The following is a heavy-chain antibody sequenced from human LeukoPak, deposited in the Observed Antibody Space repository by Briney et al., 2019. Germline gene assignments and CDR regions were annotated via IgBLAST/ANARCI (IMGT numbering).Heavy chain of an antibody. CDR2: ISGSGGST. J-gene: IGHJ3*02. D-gene: IGHD5-18*01. Sequence: GGSLRLSCAASGFTFSNFGMSWVRQAPGKGLEWVSVISGSGGSTYYADSVKGRFTISRDNSKNTLYLQMNSLRADDTAVYYCARARSSYGYGDAFDIWGQGTMVTVSS. CDR3: ARARSSYGYGDAFDI. CDR1: GFTFSNFG. V-gene: IGHV3-23*01.